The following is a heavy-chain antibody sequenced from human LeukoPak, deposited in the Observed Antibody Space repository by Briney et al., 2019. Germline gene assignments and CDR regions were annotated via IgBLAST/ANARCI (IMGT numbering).Heavy chain of an antibody. J-gene: IGHJ4*02. CDR2: INPNNTGT. V-gene: IGHV1-2*06. CDR3: ARVGQLWSDPFDY. Sequence: ASVKVSCKASGYTFTGWYIHWVRQAPGQGPEWMGRINPNNTGTNYAQKFLGRVTMTRDTSINTAYMELSRLTSDDTAVYYCARVGQLWSDPFDYWGQGTLVTVSS. D-gene: IGHD3-10*01. CDR1: GYTFTGWY.